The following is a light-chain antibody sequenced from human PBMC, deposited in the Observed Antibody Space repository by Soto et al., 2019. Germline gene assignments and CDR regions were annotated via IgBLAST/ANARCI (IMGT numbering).Light chain of an antibody. CDR3: GAWDSSLSALV. J-gene: IGLJ3*02. CDR1: SSNIGTNS. Sequence: QSVLTQPPSVSAAPGQMVTISCSGSSSNIGTNSVSWYQHLPGTAPKLLIYDNNKRPSGIPDRFSGSRSGTSATLGITGLQAGDEADYYCGAWDSSLSALVFGGGTKVTVL. V-gene: IGLV1-51*01. CDR2: DNN.